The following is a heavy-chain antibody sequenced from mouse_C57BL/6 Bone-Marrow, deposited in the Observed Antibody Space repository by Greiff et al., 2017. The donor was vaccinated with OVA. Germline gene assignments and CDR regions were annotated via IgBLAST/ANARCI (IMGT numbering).Heavy chain of an antibody. J-gene: IGHJ2*01. CDR1: GYTFTDYY. CDR3: ARSGGDY. CDR2: IYPGSGNT. V-gene: IGHV1-76*01. Sequence: QVQLQQSGAELVRPGASVKLSCKASGYTFTDYYINWVKQRPGQGLEWIARIYPGSGNTYYNEKLKGKATLTAEKSSSTAYMQLSSLTSEDSAVYFCARSGGDYWGQGTTLTVSS.